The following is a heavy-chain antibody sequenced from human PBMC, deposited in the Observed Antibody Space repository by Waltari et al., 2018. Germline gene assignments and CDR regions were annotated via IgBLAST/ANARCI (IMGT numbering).Heavy chain of an antibody. V-gene: IGHV4-4*02. Sequence: QLQLQESGPRLVKPSGTLSLTCAVSGDSMRDTFWWSWVRQPPGKGLEWIGQVRGSGKTNYNPSFASRVTISLDTSSNQSSLRLTSAAAADTAVYYCARDRGRGLYLDSWGQGTLIAVSP. D-gene: IGHD2-15*01. CDR3: ARDRGRGLYLDS. CDR2: VRGSGKT. J-gene: IGHJ4*02. CDR1: GDSMRDTFW.